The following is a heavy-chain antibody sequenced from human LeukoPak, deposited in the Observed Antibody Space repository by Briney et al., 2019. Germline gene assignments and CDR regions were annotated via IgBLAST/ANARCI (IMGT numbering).Heavy chain of an antibody. D-gene: IGHD3-9*01. CDR3: ASTRRYYDILTGYYHQYYFDY. CDR2: ISAYNGNT. Sequence: ASVKVSCKASGYTFTSYGISWVRQAPGQGLEWMGWISAYNGNTNYAQKLQGRVTMTTDTSTSTAYMELRSLRSDDTAVYYCASTRRYYDILTGYYHQYYFDYWGQGTLVTVSS. J-gene: IGHJ4*02. CDR1: GYTFTSYG. V-gene: IGHV1-18*01.